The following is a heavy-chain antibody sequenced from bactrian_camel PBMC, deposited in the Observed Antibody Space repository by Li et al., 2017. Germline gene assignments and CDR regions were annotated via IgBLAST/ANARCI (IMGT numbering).Heavy chain of an antibody. CDR3: AAVVGCSTAPWLRDPGQRQGPIY. J-gene: IGHJ4*01. CDR1: GDTIGRHC. D-gene: IGHD7*01. CDR2: LQSYGSA. Sequence: HVQLVESGGGSVEVGGSLTLSCVASGDTIGRHCLGWFRQAPGKESEAVAALQSYGSASYADSVKGRFTVSLDNAKTTLYLQMDSLKPEDTAMYYCAAVVGCSTAPWLRDPGQRQGPIYWGQGTQVTVS. V-gene: IGHV3S55*01.